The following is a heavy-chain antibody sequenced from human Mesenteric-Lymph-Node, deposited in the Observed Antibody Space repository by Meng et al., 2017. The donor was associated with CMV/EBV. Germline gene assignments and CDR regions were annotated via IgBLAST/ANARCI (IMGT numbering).Heavy chain of an antibody. D-gene: IGHD6-6*01. Sequence: ASVKVSCKASGYTFTYYGISWVRQAPGQGLEWMGWISTYNGDTKYAQKLQDRVIMTTDASTSTAYMELRSLRSDDTAVYYCARVLGSSSYIRGALDIWGQGTMVTVSS. CDR2: ISTYNGDT. CDR3: ARVLGSSSYIRGALDI. J-gene: IGHJ3*02. V-gene: IGHV1-18*01. CDR1: GYTFTYYG.